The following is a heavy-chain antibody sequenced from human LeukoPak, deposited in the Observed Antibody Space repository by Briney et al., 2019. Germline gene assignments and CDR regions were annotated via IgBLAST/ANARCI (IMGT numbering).Heavy chain of an antibody. CDR3: ARVSGDGESSYRALDI. D-gene: IGHD1-26*01. V-gene: IGHV3-7*01. CDR1: RFTFSNYW. J-gene: IGHJ3*02. CDR2: MKQDGSEI. Sequence: GGSLRLSCAASRFTFSNYWMSWVRQAPGKGLEWVANMKQDGSEINYVDSVKGRFTISRDNTKNSLYLQMNSLRVEDTAVYYCARVSGDGESSYRALDIWGQGTMVTVSS.